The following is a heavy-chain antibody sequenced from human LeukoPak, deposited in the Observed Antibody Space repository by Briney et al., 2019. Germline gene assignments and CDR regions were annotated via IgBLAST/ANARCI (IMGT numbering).Heavy chain of an antibody. CDR2: ISYHGSKK. D-gene: IGHD6-13*01. CDR3: AKDADSSTWYLRYFDY. J-gene: IGHJ4*02. CDR1: GFTFSSYG. V-gene: IGHV3-30*18. Sequence: GGSLRLSCAASGFTFSSYGMHWVRQAPGKGLECMAVISYHGSKKYYADSVKGRITISRDNSKNTLYIQIHSLKVEDTAVYYCAKDADSSTWYLRYFDYWGQGTLVTVSS.